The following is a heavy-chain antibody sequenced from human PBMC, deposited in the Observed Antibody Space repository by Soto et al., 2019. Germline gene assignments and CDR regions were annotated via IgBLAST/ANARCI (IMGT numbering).Heavy chain of an antibody. CDR2: IYYSRST. CDR3: ARATTGTTHDAFDI. Sequence: SETLSLTCTVSGGSISRGCYYWSWIRQHPGKDLELIGYIYYSRSTYYNPSLKSRVTVSVDTSKNQFSLKLSSVTAADTAVYYCARATTGTTHDAFDIWGQGTMVTVSS. CDR1: GGSISRGCYY. J-gene: IGHJ3*02. D-gene: IGHD1-1*01. V-gene: IGHV4-31*03.